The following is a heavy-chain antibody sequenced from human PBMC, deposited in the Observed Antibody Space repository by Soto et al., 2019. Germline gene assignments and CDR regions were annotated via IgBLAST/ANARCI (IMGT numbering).Heavy chain of an antibody. D-gene: IGHD3-22*01. CDR3: ARYYYDSSGYPHAFDI. CDR1: GGTFVIYA. Sequence: QVHLVQSGAEVRKPGSSVKFSCKASGGTFVIYAFTWVRQAPGQGLAWMGGINPVFGTANNAQKFQGRVTITADVSTNTTYMELSSLRPEDTAVYYCARYYYDSSGYPHAFDIWGQGTLVTVSS. J-gene: IGHJ3*02. CDR2: INPVFGTA. V-gene: IGHV1-69*01.